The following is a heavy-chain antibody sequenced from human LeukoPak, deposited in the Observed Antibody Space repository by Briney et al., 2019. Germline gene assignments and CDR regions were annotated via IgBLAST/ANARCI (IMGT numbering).Heavy chain of an antibody. V-gene: IGHV1-2*02. D-gene: IGHD4-23*01. CDR1: GYTFTGYY. CDR2: INPKSGGT. J-gene: IGHJ4*02. Sequence: GASVKVSCKASGYTFTGYYMHWVRQAPGQGLEWMGWINPKSGGTNYAQKFQGRVTMTRDTSITTAYMELSRLRSDDMAVYYCASGVNDYGGFYFDYWGQGTLVTVSS. CDR3: ASGVNDYGGFYFDY.